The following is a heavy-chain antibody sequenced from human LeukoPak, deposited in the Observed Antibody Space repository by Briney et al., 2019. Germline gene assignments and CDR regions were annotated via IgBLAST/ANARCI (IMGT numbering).Heavy chain of an antibody. Sequence: GGSLRLPCAASGFTFSSYEMNWVRQAPGKGLEWVSYISSSGSTIYYADSVKGRFTISRDNAKNSLYLQMNSLRAEDTAVYYCARRGSDDAFDIWGQGTMVTVSS. J-gene: IGHJ3*02. CDR2: ISSSGSTI. CDR3: ARRGSDDAFDI. V-gene: IGHV3-48*03. D-gene: IGHD2-15*01. CDR1: GFTFSSYE.